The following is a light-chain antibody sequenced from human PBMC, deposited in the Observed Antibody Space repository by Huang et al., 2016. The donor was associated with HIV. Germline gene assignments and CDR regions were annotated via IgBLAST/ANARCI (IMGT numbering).Light chain of an antibody. V-gene: IGKV3-11*01. CDR2: DAS. CDR1: QSSGSY. J-gene: IGKJ1*01. CDR3: QQRNNWPPWT. Sequence: EIVLTQSPATLSLSPGEGATLSCRASQSSGSYLAWYQQRPGQAPRLLIDDASIRATGIPARFSGRGSGTDFTLTISSLEPEDFAVYYCQQRNNWPPWTFGQGTKVELK.